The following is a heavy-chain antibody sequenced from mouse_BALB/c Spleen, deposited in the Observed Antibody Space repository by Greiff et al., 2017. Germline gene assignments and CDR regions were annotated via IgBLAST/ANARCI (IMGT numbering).Heavy chain of an antibody. J-gene: IGHJ4*01. CDR3: ARFGYGNYGYAMDY. CDR2: IDPYNGGT. D-gene: IGHD2-1*01. CDR1: GYAFTSYN. V-gene: IGHV1S135*01. Sequence: EVKLMESGPELVKPGASVKVSCKASGYAFTSYNMYWVKQSHGKSLEWIGYIDPYNGGTSYNQKFKGKATLTVDKSSSTAYMHLNSLTSEDSAVYYCARFGYGNYGYAMDYWGQGTSVTVSS.